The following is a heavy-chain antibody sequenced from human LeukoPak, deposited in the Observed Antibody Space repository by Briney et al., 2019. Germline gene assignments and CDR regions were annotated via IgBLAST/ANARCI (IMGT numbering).Heavy chain of an antibody. J-gene: IGHJ4*02. CDR1: GFTFSSYG. CDR2: ISYDGSNK. CDR3: AKDQGSWGSYRYFDY. Sequence: PGGSLKLSCAASGFTFSSYGMHWVRQAPGKGLEWVAVISYDGSNKYYADSVKGRFTISRDNSKNTLYLQMNSLRAEDTAVYYCAKDQGSWGSYRYFDYWGQGTLVTVSS. D-gene: IGHD3-16*02. V-gene: IGHV3-30*18.